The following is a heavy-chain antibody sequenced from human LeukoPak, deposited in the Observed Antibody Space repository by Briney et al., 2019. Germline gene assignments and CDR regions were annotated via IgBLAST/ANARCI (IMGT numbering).Heavy chain of an antibody. V-gene: IGHV4-34*01. Sequence: SETLSLTCTVSGGSINTYYWSWIRQPPGKGLEWIGEINHSGSTNYNPSLKSRVTISVDTSKNQFSLKLSSVTAADTAVYYCARALKASATIFDYWGQGTLVTVSS. CDR3: ARALKASATIFDY. D-gene: IGHD3-3*01. J-gene: IGHJ4*02. CDR1: GGSINTYY. CDR2: INHSGST.